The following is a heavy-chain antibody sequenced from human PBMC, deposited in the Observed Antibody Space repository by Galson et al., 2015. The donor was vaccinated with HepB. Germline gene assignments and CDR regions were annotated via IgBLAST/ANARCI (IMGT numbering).Heavy chain of an antibody. J-gene: IGHJ5*02. D-gene: IGHD2-2*01. CDR2: IRSKAYGGTT. CDR3: TRDKIVVVPAAMGNWFDP. CDR1: GFTFGDYA. V-gene: IGHV3-49*03. Sequence: SLRLSCAASGFTFGDYAMSWFRQAPGEGLEWVGFIRSKAYGGTTEYAASVKGRFTISRDDSKSIAYLQMNSLKTEDTAVYYCTRDKIVVVPAAMGNWFDPWGQGTLVTVSS.